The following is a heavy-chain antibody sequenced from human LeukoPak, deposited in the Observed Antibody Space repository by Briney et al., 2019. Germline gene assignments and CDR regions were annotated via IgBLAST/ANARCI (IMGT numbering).Heavy chain of an antibody. Sequence: ASVKVSCKASGYTFTGYYMHWVRQAPGQGLEWMGWINPNSGGTNYAQKFQGRVTMTRDTSISTAYMELSRLRSDDTAVYYCARALHRYFAWLERGYYYYYGMDVWGQGTTVTVSS. CDR1: GYTFTGYY. V-gene: IGHV1-2*02. CDR3: ARALHRYFAWLERGYYYYYGMDV. J-gene: IGHJ6*02. D-gene: IGHD3-9*01. CDR2: INPNSGGT.